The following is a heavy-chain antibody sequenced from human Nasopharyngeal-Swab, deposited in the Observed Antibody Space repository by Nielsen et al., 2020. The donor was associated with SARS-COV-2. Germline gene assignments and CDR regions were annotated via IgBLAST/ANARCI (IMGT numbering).Heavy chain of an antibody. V-gene: IGHV3-33*01. CDR2: IWYDGSNK. J-gene: IGHJ6*02. CDR3: ARDYDILTGYGMDV. Sequence: GGSLRLSCAASGFTFSSYGMHWVRQAPGKGLEWVAVIWYDGSNKYYADSVKGRFTTSRDNSKNTLYLQMNSLRAEDTAVYYCARDYDILTGYGMDVWGQGTTVTVSS. CDR1: GFTFSSYG. D-gene: IGHD3-9*01.